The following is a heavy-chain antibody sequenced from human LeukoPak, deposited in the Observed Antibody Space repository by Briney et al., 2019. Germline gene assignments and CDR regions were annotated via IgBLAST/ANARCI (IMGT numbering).Heavy chain of an antibody. Sequence: GGSLRLSCAASGFTFSSYAMSWVRQAPGKGLEWVSAISGSGGGTYYADSVKGRFTISRDNSKNTLYLQMNSLRAEDTAVYYCAKDGENAIIAAAGTWGQGTLVTVSS. V-gene: IGHV3-23*01. CDR3: AKDGENAIIAAAGT. CDR2: ISGSGGGT. CDR1: GFTFSSYA. J-gene: IGHJ5*02. D-gene: IGHD6-13*01.